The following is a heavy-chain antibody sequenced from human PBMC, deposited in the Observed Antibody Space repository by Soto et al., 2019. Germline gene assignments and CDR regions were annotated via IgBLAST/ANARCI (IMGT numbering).Heavy chain of an antibody. V-gene: IGHV4-31*03. CDR1: GGSISSGGYY. CDR3: AREGSDHYGMDV. CDR2: IYYSGST. J-gene: IGHJ6*02. Sequence: PSETLSLTCTVSGGSISSGGYYWSWIRQHPGKGLEWIGYIYYSGSTYYNPSLKSRVTISVDTSKNQFSLKLSSVTAADTAVYYCAREGSDHYGMDVWGQGTTVTVSS.